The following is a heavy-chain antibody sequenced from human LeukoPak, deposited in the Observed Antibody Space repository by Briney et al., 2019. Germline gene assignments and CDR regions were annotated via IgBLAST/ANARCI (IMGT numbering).Heavy chain of an antibody. CDR1: RGTSRSYA. V-gene: IGHV1-69*13. CDR2: LIPVFVTV. D-gene: IGHD2-2*01. J-gene: IGHJ4*02. Sequence: VKVSCKAPRGTSRSYAISWVRQAPRQGLEWMGRLIPVFVTVFYTQKFQGRVTTTTDESTSTACMELRRLRSEDTALYYCATSSTSPIDGFDYWGQGALVTVSP. CDR3: ATSSTSPIDGFDY.